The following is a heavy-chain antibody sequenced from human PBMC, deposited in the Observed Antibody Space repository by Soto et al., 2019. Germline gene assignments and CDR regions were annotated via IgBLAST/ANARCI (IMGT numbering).Heavy chain of an antibody. CDR3: ARDVDTAMVIYYGMDV. J-gene: IGHJ6*02. CDR2: IIPIFGTA. D-gene: IGHD5-18*01. CDR1: VGSFGSYA. Sequence: SVKVSWKASVGSFGSYASSCVRQAPGKGLEWMGGIIPIFGTANYAQKFQGRVTITADESTSTAYMELSSLRSEDTAVYYCARDVDTAMVIYYGMDVWGQGTTVTVSS. V-gene: IGHV1-69*13.